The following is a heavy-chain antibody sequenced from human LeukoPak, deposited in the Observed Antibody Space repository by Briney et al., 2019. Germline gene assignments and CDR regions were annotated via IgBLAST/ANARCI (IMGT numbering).Heavy chain of an antibody. CDR1: GGSISSYY. J-gene: IGHJ5*02. V-gene: IGHV4-4*07. D-gene: IGHD2-15*01. CDR3: AREAMVVAARWFDP. CDR2: IYTSGST. Sequence: SETLSLTCTVSGGSISSYYWGWIRQPAGKGLEWIGRIYTSGSTNYNPSLKSRVTMSVDTSKNQFSLKLSSVTAADTAVYYCAREAMVVAARWFDPWGQGTLVTVSS.